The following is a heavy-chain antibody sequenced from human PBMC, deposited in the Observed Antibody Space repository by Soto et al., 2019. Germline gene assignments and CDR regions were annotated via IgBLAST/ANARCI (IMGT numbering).Heavy chain of an antibody. J-gene: IGHJ4*02. V-gene: IGHV1-18*01. CDR2: ISGYNGNT. CDR1: GYTFTSSG. D-gene: IGHD6-13*01. Sequence: QVQLVQSGAEVKKPGASVKVSCKASGYTFTSSGIGWVRQAPGQGLEWMGWISGYNGNTTYAQKLQGRVTMTTDTSTSTAYMELRSLRSDDTVAYHRSRVMASAANFDSWGQGTLVNVSS. CDR3: SRVMASAANFDS.